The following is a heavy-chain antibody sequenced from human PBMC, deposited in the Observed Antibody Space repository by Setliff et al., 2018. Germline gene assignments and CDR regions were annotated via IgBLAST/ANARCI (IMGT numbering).Heavy chain of an antibody. J-gene: IGHJ3*02. Sequence: GESLKISCKGSGYRFSSHWIGWVRQMPGKGLEWMGIIYPGDSDTRYSPSFQGQGTISADKSISTAYLQWSSLKASDTAMYYCASSSGSSSNDAFDIWGQGTTVTVSS. D-gene: IGHD1-26*01. V-gene: IGHV5-51*01. CDR3: ASSSGSSSNDAFDI. CDR2: IYPGDSDT. CDR1: GYRFSSHW.